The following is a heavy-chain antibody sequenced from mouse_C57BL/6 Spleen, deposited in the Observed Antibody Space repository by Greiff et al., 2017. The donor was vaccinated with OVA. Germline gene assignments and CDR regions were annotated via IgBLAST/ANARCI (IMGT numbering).Heavy chain of an antibody. CDR2: INPNNGGT. CDR1: GYTFTDYY. V-gene: IGHV1-26*01. J-gene: IGHJ2*01. D-gene: IGHD4-1*01. Sequence: VQLQQSGPELVKPGASVKISCKASGYTFTDYYMNWVKQSHGKSLEWIGDINPNNGGTSYNQKFKGKATLPVDTSSSTAYMELRRLTSEYSAVYSGSRNCGIDYFDYWGQGTTLTVSS. CDR3: SRNCGIDYFDY.